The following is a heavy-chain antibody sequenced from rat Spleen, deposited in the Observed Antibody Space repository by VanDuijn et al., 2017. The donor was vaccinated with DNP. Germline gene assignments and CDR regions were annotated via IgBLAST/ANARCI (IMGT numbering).Heavy chain of an antibody. Sequence: EVQLVESGGGLVQPGRSLKLSCAASGFTFSDYYMAWVRQAPTEGLECVTYISYHGCFTYYGDSVKGRFTISRDNTKSTLYLQMNSLRSEDMATDYCVRFGGDYFDYRGQGVMVTVSS. J-gene: IGHJ2*01. D-gene: IGHD4-6*01. CDR2: ISYHGCFT. V-gene: IGHV5-22*01. CDR3: VRFGGDYFDY. CDR1: GFTFSDYY.